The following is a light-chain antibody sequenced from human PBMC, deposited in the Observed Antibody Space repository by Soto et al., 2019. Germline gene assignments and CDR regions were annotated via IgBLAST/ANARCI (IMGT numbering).Light chain of an antibody. J-gene: IGLJ1*01. CDR2: EIT. CDR3: SSYRSSNPYV. V-gene: IGLV2-14*01. Sequence: QSVLTQPASVSGSPGQSITISCTGTSSDIGGYNYVAWYQQHPGKAPKLMIYEITNRPSGVSNRFSGSKSGNTASLTISGLQADDEADYYCSSYRSSNPYVFGTGTKLTVL. CDR1: SSDIGGYNY.